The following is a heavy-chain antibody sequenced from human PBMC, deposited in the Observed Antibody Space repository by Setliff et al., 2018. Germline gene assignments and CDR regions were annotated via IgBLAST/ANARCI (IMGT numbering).Heavy chain of an antibody. CDR2: ISSSGNTI. V-gene: IGHV3-48*03. CDR3: ARRAQLQLGVPAAIGLDY. D-gene: IGHD2-2*01. J-gene: IGHJ4*02. CDR1: GFTFSSYE. Sequence: PGESLKISCAASGFTFSSYEMNWVRQAPGKGLEWVSSISSSGNTIYYADSVKGRFTISRDNAKNSLYLQMNSLRAEDTAAYYCARRAQLQLGVPAAIGLDYWGQGTLVTV.